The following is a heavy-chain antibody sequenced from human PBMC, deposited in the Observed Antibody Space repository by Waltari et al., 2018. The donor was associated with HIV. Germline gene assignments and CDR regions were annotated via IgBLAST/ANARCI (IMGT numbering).Heavy chain of an antibody. Sequence: QVTLRESGPALVKPTQTLTLTCNFSGFSLSTDGVCVSWVRQPPGQALEWLAHIDLRGNRFYNRPLGTRLTISKDTTRDEVVIRLTNVDPVDTATYYCARIFKGALDSWGPGTLVTVSS. CDR3: ARIFKGALDS. V-gene: IGHV2-70*17. CDR1: GFSLSTDGVC. CDR2: IDLRGNR. J-gene: IGHJ4*02.